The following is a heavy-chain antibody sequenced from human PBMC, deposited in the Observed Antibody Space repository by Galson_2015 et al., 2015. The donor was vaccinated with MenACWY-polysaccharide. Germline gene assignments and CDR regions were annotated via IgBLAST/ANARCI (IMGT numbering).Heavy chain of an antibody. CDR3: AREGSRIVFHAFDT. CDR1: GLKFRGSG. D-gene: IGHD6-13*01. Sequence: SLRLSCAASGLKFRGSGMHWVRQAPGKGLEWVAVIQYDGSQKQYIDSVKGRFTISRDNSKNTLFLEMNSLGVEDTAVYYCAREGSRIVFHAFDTWGQGTMVTVSS. J-gene: IGHJ3*02. V-gene: IGHV3-33*01. CDR2: IQYDGSQK.